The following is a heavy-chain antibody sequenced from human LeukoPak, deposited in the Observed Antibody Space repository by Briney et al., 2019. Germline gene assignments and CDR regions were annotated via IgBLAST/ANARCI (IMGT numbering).Heavy chain of an antibody. D-gene: IGHD3-10*01. V-gene: IGHV4-59*01. CDR3: ARDQGGVRGVKWFDP. CDR1: GGSISSYY. CDR2: IYYSGST. J-gene: IGHJ5*02. Sequence: PSETLSLTRTVSGGSISSYYWSWIRQPPGKGLEWIGYIYYSGSTNYNPSLKSRVTISVDTSKNQFSLKLSSVTAADTAVYYCARDQGGVRGVKWFDPWGQGTLVTVSS.